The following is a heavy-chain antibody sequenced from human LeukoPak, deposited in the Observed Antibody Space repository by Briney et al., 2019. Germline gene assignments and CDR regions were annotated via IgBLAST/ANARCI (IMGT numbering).Heavy chain of an antibody. D-gene: IGHD1-26*01. CDR3: AKDAYSGSYYWFDP. CDR1: GFTFSSYA. V-gene: IGHV3-23*01. Sequence: GGSLRLSCAASGFTFSSYAMSWVRQAPGKGLEWVSTVSGSGEAIFYADSVKGRFTISRDNSKSTLFLQMNSLRAEDTAHYYCAKDAYSGSYYWFDPWGQGTLVTVSS. CDR2: VSGSGEAI. J-gene: IGHJ5*02.